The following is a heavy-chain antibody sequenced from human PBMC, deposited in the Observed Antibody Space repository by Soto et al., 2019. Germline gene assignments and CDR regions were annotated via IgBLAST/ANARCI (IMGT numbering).Heavy chain of an antibody. Sequence: GGSLRLSCAASGFTFSSYAMHWVRQAPGKGLEWVAVISYDGSNKYYADSVKGRFTISRDNSKNTLYLQMNSLRAEDTAVYYCARYWRYLEWLSFPYYWGQGTLVPVSS. CDR2: ISYDGSNK. D-gene: IGHD3-3*01. CDR3: ARYWRYLEWLSFPYY. J-gene: IGHJ4*02. CDR1: GFTFSSYA. V-gene: IGHV3-30-3*01.